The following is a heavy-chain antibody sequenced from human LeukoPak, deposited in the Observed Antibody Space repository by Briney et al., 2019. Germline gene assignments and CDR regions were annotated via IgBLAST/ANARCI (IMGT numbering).Heavy chain of an antibody. D-gene: IGHD2-8*01. CDR1: GYTFTGYY. Sequence: ASVTVSCKASGYTFTGYYMHWVRQAPGQGLEWMGWINPNSGGTNYAQKFQGWVTMTRDTSISTAYMELSRLRSDDTAVYYCARVAGLYCTNGVCDAFDIWGQGTMVTVSS. J-gene: IGHJ3*02. CDR3: ARVAGLYCTNGVCDAFDI. CDR2: INPNSGGT. V-gene: IGHV1-2*04.